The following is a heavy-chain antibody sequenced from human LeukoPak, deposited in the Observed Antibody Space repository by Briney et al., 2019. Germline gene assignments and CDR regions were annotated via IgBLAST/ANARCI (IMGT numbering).Heavy chain of an antibody. J-gene: IGHJ4*02. D-gene: IGHD3-9*01. CDR3: ARNGGKNVRHFDWLYFDF. CDR1: GFTSNNF. Sequence: GGSLRLSCGASGFTSNNFMSWVRQAPGKGLEWGSVIYTGGSTYYPDSVKGRFTISRDNSKNTLYLQMNSLRAEDTAVYYCARNGGKNVRHFDWLYFDFWGQGTLVTVSS. CDR2: IYTGGST. V-gene: IGHV3-66*01.